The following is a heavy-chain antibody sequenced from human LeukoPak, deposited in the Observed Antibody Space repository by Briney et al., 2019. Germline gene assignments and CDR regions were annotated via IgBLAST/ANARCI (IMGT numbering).Heavy chain of an antibody. J-gene: IGHJ4*02. CDR1: GGSFSGYY. D-gene: IGHD3-10*01. CDR2: INHSGST. Sequence: SETLSLTCAVYGGSFSGYYWSWIRQPPGKGLEWIGEINHSGSTNYNPSLKSRVTISVDTSKNQFSLKLSSVTAADTAVYYCARGRGYYYGSVFDYWGQGTLVTVSS. CDR3: ARGRGYYYGSVFDY. V-gene: IGHV4-34*01.